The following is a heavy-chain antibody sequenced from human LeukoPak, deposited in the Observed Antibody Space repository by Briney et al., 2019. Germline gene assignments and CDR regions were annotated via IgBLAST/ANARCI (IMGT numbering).Heavy chain of an antibody. CDR3: ATIHLTGTSLFDY. CDR1: GYTLTDLS. V-gene: IGHV1-24*01. CDR2: FDPEDGET. D-gene: IGHD1-7*01. Sequence: ASVKVSCKVSGYTLTDLSMHWVRQAPGKGLEWMGGFDPEDGETIYAQKFQGRVTMTEDTSTDTAYMELSSLRSEDTAVYYCATIHLTGTSLFDYWGQGTLVTVSS. J-gene: IGHJ4*02.